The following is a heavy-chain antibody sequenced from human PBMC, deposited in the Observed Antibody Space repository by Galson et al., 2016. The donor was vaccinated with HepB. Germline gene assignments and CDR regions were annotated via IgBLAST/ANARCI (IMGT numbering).Heavy chain of an antibody. D-gene: IGHD1-26*01. CDR3: VRDSGTYPGYYDF. Sequence: SLRLSCAASGFMFSTYWMQWVRQAPGEGLVWVSLIDPDGTTIDYADSVRGRLSISRDNAKNTMSLQMNSLRVEDMGVYYCVRDSGTYPGYYDFWGQGTLVTVSS. J-gene: IGHJ4*02. V-gene: IGHV3-74*01. CDR2: IDPDGTTI. CDR1: GFMFSTYW.